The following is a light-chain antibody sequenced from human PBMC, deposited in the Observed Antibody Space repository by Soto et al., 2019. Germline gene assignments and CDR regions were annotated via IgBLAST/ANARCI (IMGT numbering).Light chain of an antibody. CDR3: QEYSKWPLFT. J-gene: IGKJ3*01. V-gene: IGKV3-15*01. CDR1: QSVGRN. CDR2: AAS. Sequence: EIVVTQSPGILSVSPGDRATLSCRASQSVGRNLAWYQQKPGQAPTLLIYAASTRATDLPPRFSGSESGTDFTLTISSLQSEDFAVYYCQEYSKWPLFTFGPGTRVDIK.